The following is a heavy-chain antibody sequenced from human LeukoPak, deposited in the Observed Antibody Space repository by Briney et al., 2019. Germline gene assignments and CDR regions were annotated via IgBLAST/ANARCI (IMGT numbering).Heavy chain of an antibody. D-gene: IGHD1-1*01. J-gene: IGHJ6*03. Sequence: GGSLRLSCEASGFTFSSFWMGWVRQAPGKGLEWVANIHPDGSDTTYVDSVKGRFTISRDNAKSSLNLRMSSLRAEDTAVYFCATTGNFYDMDVWGKGTTVTVSS. V-gene: IGHV3-7*03. CDR2: IHPDGSDT. CDR3: ATTGNFYDMDV. CDR1: GFTFSSFW.